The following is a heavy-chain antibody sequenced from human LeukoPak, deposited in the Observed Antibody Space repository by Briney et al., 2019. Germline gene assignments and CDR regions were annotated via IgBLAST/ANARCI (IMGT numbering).Heavy chain of an antibody. CDR3: ARLGSNNYFDP. CDR2: IDPSDSYT. Sequence: GESLKISCKGSGYSFTSYWISWVRQVPGKGLEWMGRIDPSDSYTNYSPSLQGHVTISADKSINTAYLQWSSLKASDTAMYYCARLGSNNYFDPWGQGTLVTVSS. V-gene: IGHV5-10-1*01. J-gene: IGHJ5*02. CDR1: GYSFTSYW. D-gene: IGHD7-27*01.